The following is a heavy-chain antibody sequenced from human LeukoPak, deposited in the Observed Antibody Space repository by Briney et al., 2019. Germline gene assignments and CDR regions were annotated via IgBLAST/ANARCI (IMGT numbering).Heavy chain of an antibody. J-gene: IGHJ5*02. CDR2: ISAYNGNT. V-gene: IGHV1-18*01. D-gene: IGHD3-22*01. CDR1: GYTFTSYG. Sequence: GASVKVSCKASGYTFTSYGISWVRQAPGQGLEWMGWISAYNGNTNYAQKLQGRVTMTTDTSTSTAYMELRSLRSDDTAVYYCARDRYAYYYDSSGSDDWFDPWGQGTLVTVSS. CDR3: ARDRYAYYYDSSGSDDWFDP.